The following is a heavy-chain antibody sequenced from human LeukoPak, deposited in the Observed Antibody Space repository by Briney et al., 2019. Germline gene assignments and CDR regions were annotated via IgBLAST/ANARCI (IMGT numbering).Heavy chain of an antibody. J-gene: IGHJ3*02. D-gene: IGHD3-22*01. CDR3: AKVRNRQTMIVVVIDAFDI. CDR2: ISWNSGSI. V-gene: IGHV3-9*01. Sequence: GGSLRLSCAASGFTFDDYAMHWVRQAPGKGLEWVSGISWNSGSIGYADSVKGRFTISRDNAKNSLYLQMNSLRAEDTAVYYCAKVRNRQTMIVVVIDAFDIWGQGTMVTVSS. CDR1: GFTFDDYA.